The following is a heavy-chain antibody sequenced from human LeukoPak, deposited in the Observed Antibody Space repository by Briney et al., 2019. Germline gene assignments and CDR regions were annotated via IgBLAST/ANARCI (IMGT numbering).Heavy chain of an antibody. CDR2: INPSGGST. V-gene: IGHV1-46*01. D-gene: IGHD3-10*01. CDR3: ARVKWYYGSGSYIYYYYGMDV. J-gene: IGHJ6*02. CDR1: GYTFTSYY. Sequence: ASVKVSCKASGYTFTSYYMHWVRQAPGQGLEWMGIINPSGGSTSYAQKFQGRVTMTRDTSTSTVYMELSSLRSDDTAVYYCARVKWYYGSGSYIYYYYGMDVWGQGTTVTVSS.